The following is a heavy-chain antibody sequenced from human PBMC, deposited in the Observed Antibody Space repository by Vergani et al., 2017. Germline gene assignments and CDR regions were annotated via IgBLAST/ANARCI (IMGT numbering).Heavy chain of an antibody. V-gene: IGHV3-30*02. Sequence: QVQLVESGGGVVQRGGSLRLSCATSGFTLSNHDMQWIRQGPGKGLEFVAFIQFDGSNQYYADSVKGRFTLSRDFSKTTLYLQMNSLRTDDTATYYCAKHFRGWGIDYWGQGTQVIVSS. CDR1: GFTLSNHD. CDR3: AKHFRGWGIDY. J-gene: IGHJ4*02. CDR2: IQFDGSNQ. D-gene: IGHD3-16*01.